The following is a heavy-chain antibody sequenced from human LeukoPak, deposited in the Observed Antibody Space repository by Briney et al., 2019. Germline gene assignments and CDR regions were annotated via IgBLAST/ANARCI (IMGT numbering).Heavy chain of an antibody. Sequence: GGSLRLSCVASGFTFSHYAVHWVRQAPGKGLEWVTVISYDGSNKNYADSVKGRFTVSRDNSKNTLYLQMNSLRGDDTAVYYCATGGGKSENAFEIWGQGTMVTVSS. D-gene: IGHD4-23*01. V-gene: IGHV3-30-3*01. CDR3: ATGGGKSENAFEI. CDR1: GFTFSHYA. CDR2: ISYDGSNK. J-gene: IGHJ3*02.